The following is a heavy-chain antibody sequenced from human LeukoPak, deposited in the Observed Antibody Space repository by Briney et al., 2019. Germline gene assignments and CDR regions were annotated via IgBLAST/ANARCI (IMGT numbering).Heavy chain of an antibody. CDR2: ITDSGDGT. D-gene: IGHD2-15*01. CDR1: GFTFSSSA. J-gene: IGHJ4*02. V-gene: IGHV3-23*01. CDR3: AKDSPVATR. Sequence: GGSQRLSCAGSGFTFSSSAMSWVRQAPGKGLEWVSSITDSGDGTYYADSVKGRFTISRDDSKNTLYLQMNSLRAEDTAVYYCAKDSPVATRWGQGTLVTVSS.